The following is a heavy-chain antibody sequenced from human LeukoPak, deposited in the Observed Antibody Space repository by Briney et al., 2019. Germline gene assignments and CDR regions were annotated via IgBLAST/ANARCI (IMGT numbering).Heavy chain of an antibody. CDR3: ALNYYDSSGYYYFDY. V-gene: IGHV4-39*07. CDR1: GGSISSSSYY. J-gene: IGHJ4*02. CDR2: IYYSGST. D-gene: IGHD3-22*01. Sequence: PSETPSLTCTVSGGSISSSSYYWGWIRQPPGKGLEWIGSIYYSGSTYYNPSLKSRVTISVDTSKNQFSLKLSSVTAADTAVYYCALNYYDSSGYYYFDYWGQGTLVTVSS.